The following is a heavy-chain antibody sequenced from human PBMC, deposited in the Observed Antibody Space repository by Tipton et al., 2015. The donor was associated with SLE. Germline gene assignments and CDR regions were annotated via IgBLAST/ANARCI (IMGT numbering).Heavy chain of an antibody. D-gene: IGHD1-1*01. J-gene: IGHJ3*02. CDR3: ARRTGTTGGAFDI. CDR2: IYSSGST. V-gene: IGHV4-61*05. Sequence: TLSLTCAISGASINNDTYYWGWIRQPPGKGLEWIGYIYSSGSTNYNPSLESRVTISGDTSKNQFSLKLSSVTAADTAVYYCARRTGTTGGAFDIWGQGTMVTVSS. CDR1: GASINNDTYY.